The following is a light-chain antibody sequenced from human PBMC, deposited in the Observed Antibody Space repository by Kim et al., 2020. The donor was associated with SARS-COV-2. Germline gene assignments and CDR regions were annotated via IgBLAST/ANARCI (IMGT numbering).Light chain of an antibody. CDR3: QQYNSYPLT. J-gene: IGKJ4*01. CDR2: KAS. Sequence: SVGDKVTVTGRASQGISSWLAWYQQKPGKAPKLLIYKASSLESGVPSRFSGSGSGTEFTLTISSLQPDDFAAYYCQQYNSYPLTFGGGTKVDIK. CDR1: QGISSW. V-gene: IGKV1-5*03.